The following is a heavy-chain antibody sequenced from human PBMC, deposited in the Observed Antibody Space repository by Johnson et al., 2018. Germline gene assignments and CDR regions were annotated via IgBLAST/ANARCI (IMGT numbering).Heavy chain of an antibody. CDR3: SRSQSAYYGDYVGAEYFQH. CDR1: GFTFSSYS. D-gene: IGHD4-17*01. J-gene: IGHJ1*01. V-gene: IGHV3-21*01. Sequence: VQLVQSGGGLVKPGGSLRLSCAASGFTFSSYSMNWVRQAPGKGLEWVSSISSSSSYIYNADSMKGRFTISRDNAKNSLHLQMNSRKAEDTAVYYCSRSQSAYYGDYVGAEYFQHWGQGTLVTVSS. CDR2: ISSSSSYI.